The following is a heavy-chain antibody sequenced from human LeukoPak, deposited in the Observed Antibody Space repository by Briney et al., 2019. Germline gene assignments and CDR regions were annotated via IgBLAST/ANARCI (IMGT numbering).Heavy chain of an antibody. CDR2: ISSSSSYM. J-gene: IGHJ4*02. CDR1: GFTFSSYS. D-gene: IGHD6-19*01. Sequence: GGSLRLSCAASGFTFSSYSMNWVRQAPGKGLEWVSSISSSSSYMYYADSVKGRFTISRDNAKNSLYLQMNSLRAEDTAVYYCASDRQWLVRGENYWGQGTLVTVSS. V-gene: IGHV3-21*01. CDR3: ASDRQWLVRGENY.